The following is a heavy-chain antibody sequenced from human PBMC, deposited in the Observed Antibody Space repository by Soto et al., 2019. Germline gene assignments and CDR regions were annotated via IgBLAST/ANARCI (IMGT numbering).Heavy chain of an antibody. J-gene: IGHJ4*02. CDR2: VRGNGDPP. CDR3: VKSRGGNNFDFFD. Sequence: PGGSVRLSCSASRFSFSRYTMHCVRQAPGKGLEYVSGVRGNGDPPFYADSVKGRFTISRDNSKNTLYLQMSSLSADDTAVYYCVKSRGGNNFDFFDWGQGAPVT. V-gene: IGHV3-64D*06. CDR1: RFSFSRYT. D-gene: IGHD5-12*01.